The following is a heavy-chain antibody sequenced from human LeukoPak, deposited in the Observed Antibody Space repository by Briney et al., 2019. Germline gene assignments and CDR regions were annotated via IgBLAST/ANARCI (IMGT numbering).Heavy chain of an antibody. V-gene: IGHV3-30*02. Sequence: PGGSLRLSCAASGFTFSSYGMHWVRRAPGKGLEWVALIRYDGSNKYYADSVKGRFTISRDNSKNTVYVQMNSLRAEDTAIYYCAKHSHDGSAPYYEVQLDYWGQGTLVTVSS. D-gene: IGHD3-22*01. CDR1: GFTFSSYG. CDR3: AKHSHDGSAPYYEVQLDY. J-gene: IGHJ4*02. CDR2: IRYDGSNK.